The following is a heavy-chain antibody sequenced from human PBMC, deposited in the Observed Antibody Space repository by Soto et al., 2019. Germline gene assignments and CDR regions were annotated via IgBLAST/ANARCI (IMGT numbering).Heavy chain of an antibody. CDR1: GGTFSNYA. D-gene: IGHD2-21*02. CDR3: ARGAADCGTDCYNGLSCRFDALDI. CDR2: IIPMFATT. V-gene: IGHV1-69*01. J-gene: IGHJ3*02. Sequence: QVKLVQSGAEVKKAGSSVKVSCKASGGTFSNYAISWVRQAPGQGREWMGGIIPMFATTNYAQKFQGRVTMTADESTSTAEIELSSLRSEDMTIYSCARGAADCGTDCYNGLSCRFDALDIWGQGTVVTVSS.